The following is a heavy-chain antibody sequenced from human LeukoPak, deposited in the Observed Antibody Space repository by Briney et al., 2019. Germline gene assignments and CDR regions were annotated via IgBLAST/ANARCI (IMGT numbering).Heavy chain of an antibody. J-gene: IGHJ5*02. CDR2: INPNSGGT. D-gene: IGHD3-10*01. CDR3: AREFTTMVRGRFNWFDP. V-gene: IGHV1-2*02. CDR1: GYTFTGYY. Sequence: ASVKVSCKASGYTFTGYYMHWVRQAPGQGLEWMGWINPNSGGTNYAQKFQGRVTMTRDTSISIAYMELSRQRSDDTAVYYCAREFTTMVRGRFNWFDPWGQGTLVTVSS.